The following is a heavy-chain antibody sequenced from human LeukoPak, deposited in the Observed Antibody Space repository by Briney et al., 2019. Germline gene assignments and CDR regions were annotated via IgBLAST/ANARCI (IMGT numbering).Heavy chain of an antibody. Sequence: PGGSLRLSCAASGFTFTTYGMHWVRQAPGKGLGWVACIYPDGINKDYADSVKGRFIISRDNSKNTLYLQMNSLRAEDTAVYYCLGIAVAGTDVEYFQHWGQGTLVTVSS. CDR3: LGIAVAGTDVEYFQH. J-gene: IGHJ1*01. CDR1: GFTFTTYG. V-gene: IGHV3-30*02. D-gene: IGHD6-19*01. CDR2: IYPDGINK.